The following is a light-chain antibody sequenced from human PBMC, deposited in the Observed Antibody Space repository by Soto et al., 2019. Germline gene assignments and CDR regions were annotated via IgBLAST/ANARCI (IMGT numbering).Light chain of an antibody. J-gene: IGLJ1*01. CDR1: SSDVGGYNW. CDR2: EVT. CDR3: CSFAGRNNRV. Sequence: QSALTQPPSASGSRGQSVTISCTGTSSDVGGYNWVSWYQQHPGKAPKLMIYEVTERPSGVPDRFPGSKSGNTASLTISGLQAEDEADYHCCSFAGRNNRVFGTGTKLTVL. V-gene: IGLV2-8*01.